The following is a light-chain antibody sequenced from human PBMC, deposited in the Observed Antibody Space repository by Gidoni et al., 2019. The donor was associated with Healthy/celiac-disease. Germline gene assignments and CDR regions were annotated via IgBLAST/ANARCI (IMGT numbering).Light chain of an antibody. CDR1: SHNIESNS. V-gene: IGLV1-47*01. J-gene: IGLJ3*02. CDR3: AAWDDSLSGWV. CDR2: RNN. Sequence: VLTQPPSASGPPGQRVTISCSGSSHNIESNSVYWYQQLPGTAPNLLIYRNNQRPSGVPDRFSGSKSGTSASLAISGLRSEDEADYYCAAWDDSLSGWVFGGGTKLTVL.